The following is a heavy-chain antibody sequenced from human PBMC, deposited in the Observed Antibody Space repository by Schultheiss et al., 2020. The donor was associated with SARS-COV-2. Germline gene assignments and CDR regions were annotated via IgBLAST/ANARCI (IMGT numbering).Heavy chain of an antibody. CDR2: ISYDGSNK. CDR3: ARDRGSGYPNGVYYYGMDV. V-gene: IGHV3-30*03. J-gene: IGHJ6*02. Sequence: GGSLRLSCAASGFTFSSYGMHWVRQAPGKGLEWVAVISYDGSNKYYADSVKGRFTISRDNSKNTLYLQMNSLRAEDTAVYYCARDRGSGYPNGVYYYGMDVWGQGTTVTVSS. D-gene: IGHD5-12*01. CDR1: GFTFSSYG.